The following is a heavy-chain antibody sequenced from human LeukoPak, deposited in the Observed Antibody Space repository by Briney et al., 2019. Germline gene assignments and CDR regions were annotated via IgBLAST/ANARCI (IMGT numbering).Heavy chain of an antibody. CDR1: GFTFSSDW. Sequence: GGSLRLSCAASGFTFSSDWMSRVRQAPGKGLEWVANIKQDGSEKYYVDSVEGRFTISRDNAKNSLSLQMNSLRAEDTAVYYCASLTGSSGWYLSEYFQHWGQGTLVTVSS. CDR2: IKQDGSEK. V-gene: IGHV3-7*02. J-gene: IGHJ1*01. D-gene: IGHD6-19*01. CDR3: ASLTGSSGWYLSEYFQH.